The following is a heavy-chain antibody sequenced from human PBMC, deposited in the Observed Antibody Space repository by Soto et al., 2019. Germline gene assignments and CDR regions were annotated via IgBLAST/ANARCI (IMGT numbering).Heavy chain of an antibody. J-gene: IGHJ6*03. CDR2: IYYSGST. CDR1: GGSISSYY. CDR3: ARIKRITIFGVVGAGYYYMDV. V-gene: IGHV4-59*01. Sequence: SETLSLTCTVSGGSISSYYWSWIRQPPGKGLEWIGYIYYSGSTNYNPSLRSRVTISVDTSKNQFSLKLSSVTAADTAVYYCARIKRITIFGVVGAGYYYMDVWGKGTTVTVSS. D-gene: IGHD3-3*01.